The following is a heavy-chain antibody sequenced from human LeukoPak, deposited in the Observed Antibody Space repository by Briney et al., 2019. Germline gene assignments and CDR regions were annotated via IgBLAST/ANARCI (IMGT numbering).Heavy chain of an antibody. V-gene: IGHV4-59*01. J-gene: IGHJ5*02. CDR3: ARDRRIAVAGTGGFDP. CDR2: IYYSGST. CDR1: GGSISSYY. D-gene: IGHD6-19*01. Sequence: PETLSLTCTVSGGSISSYYWSWIRQPPGKGLEWIGYIYYSGSTNYNPSLKSRVTISVDTSKNQFSLKLSSVTAADTAVYYCARDRRIAVAGTGGFDPWGQGTLVTVSS.